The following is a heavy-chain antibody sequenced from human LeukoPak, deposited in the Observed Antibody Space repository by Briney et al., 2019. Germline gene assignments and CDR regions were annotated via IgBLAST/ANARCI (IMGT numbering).Heavy chain of an antibody. CDR1: GGSFSGYY. D-gene: IGHD3-22*01. V-gene: IGHV4-34*01. CDR3: ARDNYDSSGYYNLFDY. J-gene: IGHJ4*02. CDR2: INHSGST. Sequence: SETLSLTCAVYGGSFSGYYWSWIRQPPGKGLEWIGEINHSGSTNYNPSLKSRVTISVDTSKNQFSLKLSSVTAADTAVYYCARDNYDSSGYYNLFDYWGQGTLVTVSS.